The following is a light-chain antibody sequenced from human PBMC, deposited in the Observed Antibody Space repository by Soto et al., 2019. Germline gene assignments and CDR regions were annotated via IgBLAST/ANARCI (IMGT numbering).Light chain of an antibody. CDR1: SSDVGSYNL. V-gene: IGLV2-23*01. Sequence: QLVLTQPASVSGSPRQSITISCTGTSSDVGSYNLVSWYQQHPGKAPKLMIYEGTKRPAGLSIRFSGSKSGNTASLTISGLQTEDEADYHCCSYAGNSTWVFGGGTKLTVL. CDR3: CSYAGNSTWV. CDR2: EGT. J-gene: IGLJ3*02.